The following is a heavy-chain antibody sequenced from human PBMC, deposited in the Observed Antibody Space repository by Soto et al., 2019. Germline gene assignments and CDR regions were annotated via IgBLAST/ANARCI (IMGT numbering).Heavy chain of an antibody. CDR3: ARETYGSESPVGMDV. D-gene: IGHD3-10*01. Sequence: GGSLRLSCAASGFTFSSDCMHWVRQAPGKGLEWVAVIWYDGSNKYYADSVKGRFTISRDNSKNTLYLQMNSLRAEDTAVYYCARETYGSESPVGMDVWGQGTTVTVSS. V-gene: IGHV3-33*01. CDR1: GFTFSSDC. CDR2: IWYDGSNK. J-gene: IGHJ6*02.